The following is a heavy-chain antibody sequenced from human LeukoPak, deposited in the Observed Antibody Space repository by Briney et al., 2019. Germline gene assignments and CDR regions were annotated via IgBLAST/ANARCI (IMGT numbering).Heavy chain of an antibody. Sequence: GGSLRLSCAASEFAFSVYEMYWVRQAPGKGLEWVSYISSSGGTRYYADSVKGRFTISRDNAKNSLYLQMNSLRAEDTAVYYCTTLTVASSFDYWGQGALVTVSS. V-gene: IGHV3-48*03. CDR2: ISSSGGTR. CDR3: TTLTVASSFDY. CDR1: EFAFSVYE. J-gene: IGHJ4*02. D-gene: IGHD6-19*01.